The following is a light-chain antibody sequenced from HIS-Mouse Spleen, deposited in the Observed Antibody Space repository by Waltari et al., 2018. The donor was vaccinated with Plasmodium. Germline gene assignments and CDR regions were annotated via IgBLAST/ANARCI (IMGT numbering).Light chain of an antibody. V-gene: IGLV3-10*01. Sequence: SYELTQPPSVSVSPGQTARNTCSGAECPKKYHYWYQHKSGQAPVLVISEDSKRPSGIPERFSGSSSGTMATLTISGAQVEDEADYYCYSTDSSGNHRVFGGGTKLTVL. CDR1: ECPKKY. J-gene: IGLJ3*02. CDR3: YSTDSSGNHRV. CDR2: EDS.